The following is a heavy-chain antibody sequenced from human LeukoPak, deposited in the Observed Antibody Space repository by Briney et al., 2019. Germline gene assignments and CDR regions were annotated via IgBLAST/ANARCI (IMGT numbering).Heavy chain of an antibody. J-gene: IGHJ4*02. V-gene: IGHV3-23*01. CDR3: AKDQGGYSAYGHLDY. D-gene: IGHD5-12*01. CDR1: GFTFSSYA. Sequence: GGSLRLSCAASGFTFSSYAMSWVRQAPGKGLEWVSGIGATGVSTFYGDSVKGRFTMSRYNSKNTLYLRMDSLRAEDTAVYYCAKDQGGYSAYGHLDYWGQGTLVTVSS. CDR2: IGATGVST.